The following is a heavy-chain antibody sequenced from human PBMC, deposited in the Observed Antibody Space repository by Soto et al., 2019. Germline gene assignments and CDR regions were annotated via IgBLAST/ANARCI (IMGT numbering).Heavy chain of an antibody. Sequence: GESLKISCAASGFTFSSYGMHWVRQAPGKGLEWVAVIWYDGSNKYYADSVKGRFTISRDNSKNTLYLQMNSLRAEDTAVYYCAREGVEKENYYMDVWGKGTTVTVSS. V-gene: IGHV3-33*01. D-gene: IGHD3-16*01. CDR2: IWYDGSNK. J-gene: IGHJ6*03. CDR1: GFTFSSYG. CDR3: AREGVEKENYYMDV.